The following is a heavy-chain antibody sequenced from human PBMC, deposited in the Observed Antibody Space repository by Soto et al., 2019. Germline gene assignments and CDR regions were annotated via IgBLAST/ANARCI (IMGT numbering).Heavy chain of an antibody. CDR1: GYTFIYFW. Sequence: LGESLKISCQASGYTFIYFWVAWVRQVPGKGLEWMGVIYPGASDIRYSPSFEGHVTISADKSTNTAYLQWSSLEAADTAIYYCARQGTSRGPPYAAFDFWGPATLLTVSS. D-gene: IGHD2-2*01. CDR3: ARQGTSRGPPYAAFDF. V-gene: IGHV5-51*01. CDR2: IYPGASDI. J-gene: IGHJ4*02.